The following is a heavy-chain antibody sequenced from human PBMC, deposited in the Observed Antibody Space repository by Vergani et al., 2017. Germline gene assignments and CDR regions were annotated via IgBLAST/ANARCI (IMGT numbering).Heavy chain of an antibody. J-gene: IGHJ5*02. CDR1: GASIRSSNYY. D-gene: IGHD6-19*01. Sequence: QLQLQESGPGLVKPSATLSLTCSVSGASIRSSNYYWGWIRQPPGKGLEWIASIYYSGSTYYNPSLKSRVTISVDTSKNQFSLKLSSVTAADTAVYFCAGHSTVEWLVTLAWIDPWGQGILFTVSS. CDR2: IYYSGST. CDR3: AGHSTVEWLVTLAWIDP. V-gene: IGHV4-39*01.